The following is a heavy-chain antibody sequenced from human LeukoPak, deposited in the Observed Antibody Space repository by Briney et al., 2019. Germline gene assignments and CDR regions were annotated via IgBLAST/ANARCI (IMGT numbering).Heavy chain of an antibody. CDR3: ARTGRRGYFDF. Sequence: SETLSLTCNVSGASISDYYWSWVRQSPEKGLEWIVSLLYRGSTHYNPSLRSRVAISHDTSNNQFSLKLTSVTTTDTAVYYCARTGRRGYFDFWGRGALVTVSS. CDR1: GASISDYY. CDR2: LLYRGST. V-gene: IGHV4-59*01. J-gene: IGHJ2*01. D-gene: IGHD1-14*01.